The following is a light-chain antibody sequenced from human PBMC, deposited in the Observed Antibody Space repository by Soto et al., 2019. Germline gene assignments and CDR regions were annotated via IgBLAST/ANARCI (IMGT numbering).Light chain of an antibody. CDR3: SSYTSSNSVV. J-gene: IGLJ3*02. Sequence: QSALTQPASVSGSPGQSITISCTGTSSDVGGYNWVAWYQQHPGKAPKLMICDVSNRPSGVSNRFSGSKSGNTASLTISGLQAEDEADYSCSSYTSSNSVVFGGGTKVTVL. CDR2: DVS. V-gene: IGLV2-14*03. CDR1: SSDVGGYNW.